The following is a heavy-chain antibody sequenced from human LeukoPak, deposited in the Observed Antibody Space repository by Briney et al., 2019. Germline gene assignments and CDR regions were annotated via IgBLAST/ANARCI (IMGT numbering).Heavy chain of an antibody. J-gene: IGHJ5*02. CDR1: GGSISSYY. D-gene: IGHD6-19*01. CDR3: ARVPVSSGWDNWFDL. CDR2: IYYSGST. V-gene: IGHV4-59*01. Sequence: PSETLSLTCTVSGGSISSYYWSWIRQPPGKGLEWIGYIYYSGSTNYNPSLKSRVTISVDTSKNQFSLKLSSVTAADTAVYYCARVPVSSGWDNWFDLWGQGTLVTVSS.